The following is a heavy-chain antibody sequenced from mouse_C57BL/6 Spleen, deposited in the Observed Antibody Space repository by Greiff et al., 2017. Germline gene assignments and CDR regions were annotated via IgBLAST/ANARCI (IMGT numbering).Heavy chain of an antibody. CDR3: ARDKGYGYAMDY. V-gene: IGHV1-26*01. CDR2: INPNNGGT. Sequence: VQLQQSGPELVKPGASVKISCKASGYTFTDYYMNWVKQSHGKSLEWIGDINPNNGGTSYNQKFKGKATLTVDKSSSTAYMELRSLTSEDSAVYYCARDKGYGYAMDYWGQGTSVTVSS. CDR1: GYTFTDYY. D-gene: IGHD2-2*01. J-gene: IGHJ4*01.